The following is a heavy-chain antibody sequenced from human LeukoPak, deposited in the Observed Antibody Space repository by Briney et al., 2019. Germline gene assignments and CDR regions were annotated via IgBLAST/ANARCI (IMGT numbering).Heavy chain of an antibody. D-gene: IGHD6-19*01. CDR2: ISAYNGNT. CDR3: ARDVRIGGIAVAGY. V-gene: IGHV1-18*01. J-gene: IGHJ4*02. Sequence: GASVKVSCKASGYTFTSYGISWVRQAPGQGLEWMGWISAYNGNTNYAQKLQGRVTMTTDTSTSTAYMELRSLRSDDTAVYYCARDVRIGGIAVAGYWGQGTLVTVSS. CDR1: GYTFTSYG.